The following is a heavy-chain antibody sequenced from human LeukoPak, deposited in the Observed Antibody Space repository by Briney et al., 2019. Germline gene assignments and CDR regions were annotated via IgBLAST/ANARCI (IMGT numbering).Heavy chain of an antibody. Sequence: GGSLRLSCAASGFTVSTNYMSWVRQAPGKGLEWVSVIYSGGSTYYADSVEGRFTISRDNSKNTLYLHMNSLRAEDTAVYYCARGWIQENDPYFDYWGQGTLVTVSS. CDR2: IYSGGST. D-gene: IGHD5-18*01. V-gene: IGHV3-66*01. CDR1: GFTVSTNY. CDR3: ARGWIQENDPYFDY. J-gene: IGHJ4*02.